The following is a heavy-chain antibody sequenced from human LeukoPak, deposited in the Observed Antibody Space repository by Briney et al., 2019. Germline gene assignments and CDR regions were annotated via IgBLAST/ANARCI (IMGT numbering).Heavy chain of an antibody. D-gene: IGHD6-6*01. J-gene: IGHJ3*02. Sequence: SETLSLTCTVSGSSISTYYWSWIRQAAGKGLEWIGRTIASGTTNFNSSLKNRLTMSIDTSKNQFSLNLNSVTAADTAVYYCAREYSTSSRVFDIWGQRTMVTVSS. CDR1: GSSISTYY. V-gene: IGHV4-4*07. CDR2: TIASGTT. CDR3: AREYSTSSRVFDI.